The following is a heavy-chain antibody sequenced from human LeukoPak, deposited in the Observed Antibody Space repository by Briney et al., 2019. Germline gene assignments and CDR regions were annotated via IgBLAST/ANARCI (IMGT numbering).Heavy chain of an antibody. CDR2: INPKSGGT. J-gene: IGHJ4*02. Sequence: PSVKVSCKASGYTFTVYYMHWVPRAPGQGLEWMGRINPKSGGTNYAQKFQCRVTMTRDTSISTAYIERSRLRSDETAGYCFAVASYYYDSSGYYPLDYGGEGTLVTVSA. CDR1: GYTFTVYY. V-gene: IGHV1-2*06. CDR3: AVASYYYDSSGYYPLDY. D-gene: IGHD3-22*01.